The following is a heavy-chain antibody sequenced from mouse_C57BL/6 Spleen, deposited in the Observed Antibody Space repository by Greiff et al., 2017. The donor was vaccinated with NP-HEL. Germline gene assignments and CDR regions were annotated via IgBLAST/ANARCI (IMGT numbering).Heavy chain of an antibody. CDR1: GFTFSSYA. D-gene: IGHD1-1*01. V-gene: IGHV5-9-1*02. CDR2: ISSGGDYI. CDR3: TREGYYGSSYVFDY. Sequence: EVQGVESGEGLVKPGGSLKLSCAASGFTFSSYAMSWVRQTPEKRLEWVAYISSGGDYIYYADTVKGRFTISRDNARNTLYLQMSSLKSEDTAMYYCTREGYYGSSYVFDYWGQGTTLTVSS. J-gene: IGHJ2*01.